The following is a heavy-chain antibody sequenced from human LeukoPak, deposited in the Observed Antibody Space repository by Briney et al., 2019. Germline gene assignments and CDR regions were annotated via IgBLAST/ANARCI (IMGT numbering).Heavy chain of an antibody. Sequence: ASVKVSCKASGYTFTSYGISWVRQAPGQGLEWMGWISAYNGNTNYAQKLQGRVTMTTDTSTSTAYMELRSLRSDDTAVYYCASNYDSSGYYGYWVLGYWGQGTLVTVSS. J-gene: IGHJ4*02. CDR3: ASNYDSSGYYGYWVLGY. D-gene: IGHD3-22*01. CDR2: ISAYNGNT. CDR1: GYTFTSYG. V-gene: IGHV1-18*01.